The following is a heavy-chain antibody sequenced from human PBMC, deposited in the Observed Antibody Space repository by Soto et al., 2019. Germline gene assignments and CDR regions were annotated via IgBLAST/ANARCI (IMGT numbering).Heavy chain of an antibody. D-gene: IGHD6-6*01. CDR2: VYYSGST. J-gene: IGHJ4*02. V-gene: IGHV4-61*01. CDR3: AREYSSSSSFDY. CDR1: GGSVSSGSYY. Sequence: SETLSLTCTVSGGSVSSGSYYWSWIRQPPGKGLEWIGYVYYSGSTNYNPSLKSRVTISVDTSKNQFSLKLSSVTAADTAVYYCAREYSSSSSFDYWGQGTLVTVSS.